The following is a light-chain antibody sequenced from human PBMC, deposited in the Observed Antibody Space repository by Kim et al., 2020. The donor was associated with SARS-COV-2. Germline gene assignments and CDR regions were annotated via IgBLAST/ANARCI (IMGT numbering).Light chain of an antibody. Sequence: ALGQTVRSTCQGDSLRNCYASWNQQKPRQAAILRIQAKNNRPSGIPDRFSGASAGNTATLTITEAQAEDEGDYDSYSRESSGNHWMYGGGTQLTVL. J-gene: IGLJ3*02. CDR2: AKN. CDR1: SLRNCY. V-gene: IGLV3-19*01. CDR3: YSRESSGNHWM.